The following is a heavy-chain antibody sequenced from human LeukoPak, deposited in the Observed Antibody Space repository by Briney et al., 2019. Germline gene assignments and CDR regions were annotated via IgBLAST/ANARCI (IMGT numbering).Heavy chain of an antibody. V-gene: IGHV1-2*06. CDR1: GYTFTGYY. D-gene: IGHD3-22*01. CDR3: ARAAYYYDSSGYYYNWFDP. J-gene: IGHJ5*02. CDR2: INPNSGGT. Sequence: GASVKVSCKASGYTFTGYYMHWVRQAPGQGLEWVGRINPNSGGTNYAQKFQGRVTMTRDTSISTAYMELSRLRSDDTAVYYCARAAYYYDSSGYYYNWFDPWGQGTLVTVSS.